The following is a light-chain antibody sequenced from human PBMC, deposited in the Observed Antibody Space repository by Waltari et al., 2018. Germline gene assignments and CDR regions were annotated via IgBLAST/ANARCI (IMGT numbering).Light chain of an antibody. J-gene: IGKJ2*01. Sequence: DIVMTQSPDSLAVSLVERATINCKSSQSVLYSSNNENYLAWYQQKPGQPPKLLIYWASARTSGVPDRFSGSGSGTDFTLTISSLQAEDVAVYYCQQYYSIPPAFGQGTKLEIQ. CDR3: QQYYSIPPA. CDR1: QSVLYSSNNENY. V-gene: IGKV4-1*01. CDR2: WAS.